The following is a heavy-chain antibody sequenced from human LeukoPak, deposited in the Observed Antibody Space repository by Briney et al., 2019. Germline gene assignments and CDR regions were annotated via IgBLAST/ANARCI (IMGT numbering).Heavy chain of an antibody. CDR1: GYTFTGYY. Sequence: ASVKVSCKASGYTFTGYYIHGVRQAPGQGLEWMGWLNPDSGGTNYAQKFQGRVSMTRDTSIRTAYMELSRLRSDDTAVYYCARVLFYSSGNKSNRVDYWGQGTLVTVSS. CDR2: LNPDSGGT. V-gene: IGHV1-2*02. CDR3: ARVLFYSSGNKSNRVDY. D-gene: IGHD6-19*01. J-gene: IGHJ4*02.